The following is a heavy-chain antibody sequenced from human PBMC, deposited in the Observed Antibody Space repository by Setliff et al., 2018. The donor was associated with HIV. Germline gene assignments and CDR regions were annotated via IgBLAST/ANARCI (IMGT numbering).Heavy chain of an antibody. D-gene: IGHD2-8*02. V-gene: IGHV1-18*01. Sequence: ASVKVSCKTSGYMFIAYGMSWVRRAPGQGLEWMGWIGPYNDRTEYAQKLQGRVTMTTDTSTSTAYMELRNLRSDDTAVYYCARVQVGDLYYSYYYMDVWGEGTTVTVSS. CDR2: IGPYNDRT. CDR1: GYMFIAYG. CDR3: ARVQVGDLYYSYYYMDV. J-gene: IGHJ6*03.